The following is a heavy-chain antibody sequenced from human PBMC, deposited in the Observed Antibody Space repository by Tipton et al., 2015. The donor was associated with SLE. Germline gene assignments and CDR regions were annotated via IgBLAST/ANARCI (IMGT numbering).Heavy chain of an antibody. V-gene: IGHV4-59*12. J-gene: IGHJ3*02. CDR2: IYHSGST. CDR3: ARAGDSGAFDI. D-gene: IGHD1-26*01. CDR1: GGSISSYY. Sequence: TLSLTCTVSGGSISSYYWSWIRQPPGKGLEWIGEIYHSGSTNYNPSLKSRVTISVDKSKNQFSLKVSSVTAADTAVYYCARAGDSGAFDIWGQGTMVTVSS.